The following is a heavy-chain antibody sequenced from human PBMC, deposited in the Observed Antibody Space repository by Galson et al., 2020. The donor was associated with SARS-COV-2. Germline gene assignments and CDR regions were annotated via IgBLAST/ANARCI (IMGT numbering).Heavy chain of an antibody. CDR1: GYTFTSYY. D-gene: IGHD3-22*01. Sequence: ASVKVSCKASGYTFTSYYMHWVRQAPGQGLEWMGIINPSGGSTSYAQKFQGRVTMTRDTSTSTVYMELSSLRSEDTAVYYCARDTDPYYYDSSGYYYGGGAFDIWGQGTMVTVSS. CDR3: ARDTDPYYYDSSGYYYGGGAFDI. J-gene: IGHJ3*02. V-gene: IGHV1-46*01. CDR2: INPSGGST.